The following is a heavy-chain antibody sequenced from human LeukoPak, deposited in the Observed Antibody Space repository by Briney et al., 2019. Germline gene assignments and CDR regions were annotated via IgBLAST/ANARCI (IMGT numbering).Heavy chain of an antibody. CDR1: EFTFSSYI. J-gene: IGHJ4*02. Sequence: GGSLRLSCAASEFTFSSYIMNWVRQAPGKGLEWVAYISSSTSYIYYADSVKGRFTISRDSAKNSLYLQMNSLRAEDTAVYYCARVSNYYGSGNYQKQFDYWGQGTLVTVSS. CDR2: ISSSTSYI. CDR3: ARVSNYYGSGNYQKQFDY. V-gene: IGHV3-21*01. D-gene: IGHD3-10*01.